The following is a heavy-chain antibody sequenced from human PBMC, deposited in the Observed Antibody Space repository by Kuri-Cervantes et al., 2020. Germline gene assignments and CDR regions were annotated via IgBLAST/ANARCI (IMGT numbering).Heavy chain of an antibody. CDR3: AKDNSSSWHVVYYGMDV. D-gene: IGHD6-13*01. Sequence: GGSLRLSCAASGFTFSSYWMHWVRQAPGKGLEWVSGISWNSGSIGYADSVKGRFTISRDNAKNSLYLQMNSLRAEDTALYYCAKDNSSSWHVVYYGMDVWGQGTTVTVSS. J-gene: IGHJ6*02. CDR1: GFTFSSYW. CDR2: ISWNSGSI. V-gene: IGHV3-9*01.